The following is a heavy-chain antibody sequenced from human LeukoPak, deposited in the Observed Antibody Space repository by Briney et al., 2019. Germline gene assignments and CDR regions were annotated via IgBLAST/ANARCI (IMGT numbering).Heavy chain of an antibody. D-gene: IGHD2-15*01. J-gene: IGHJ4*02. CDR3: ARVEVVVAATDY. V-gene: IGHV4-39*01. Sequence: PSETLSLTCTVSGGSISSSSYYWGWICQPPGKGLEWIGSIYYSGSTYYNPSLKSRVTISVDTSKNQFSLKLSSVTAADTAVYYCARVEVVVAATDYWGQGTLVTVSS. CDR2: IYYSGST. CDR1: GGSISSSSYY.